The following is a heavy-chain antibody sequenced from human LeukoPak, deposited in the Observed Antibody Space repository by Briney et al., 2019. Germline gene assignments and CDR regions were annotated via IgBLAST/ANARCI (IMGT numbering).Heavy chain of an antibody. J-gene: IGHJ5*02. Sequence: SETLSLTCTVSGGSISSYYWSWIRQPPGKGLEWIGYIYYSRSTNYNPSLKSRVTISVDTSKNQFSLKLSSVTAADTAVYYCARQRYSYGYGWFDPWGQGTLVTVSS. CDR2: IYYSRST. CDR3: ARQRYSYGYGWFDP. V-gene: IGHV4-59*08. D-gene: IGHD5-18*01. CDR1: GGSISSYY.